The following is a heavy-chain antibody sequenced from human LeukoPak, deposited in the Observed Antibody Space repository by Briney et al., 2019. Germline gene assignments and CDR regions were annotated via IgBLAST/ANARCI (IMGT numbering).Heavy chain of an antibody. CDR1: GGSSSGYY. J-gene: IGHJ4*02. D-gene: IGHD1-26*01. V-gene: IGHV4-34*01. CDR3: ARHRISGSYAFDY. Sequence: PSETLSLTCVLYGGSSSGYYWNWIRQPPGKGLEWIGEINHSGSTNYNPSLKSRVTISLDTSKNEFSLKLTFVTAADTAVYYCARHRISGSYAFDYWGQGKLVTVSS. CDR2: INHSGST.